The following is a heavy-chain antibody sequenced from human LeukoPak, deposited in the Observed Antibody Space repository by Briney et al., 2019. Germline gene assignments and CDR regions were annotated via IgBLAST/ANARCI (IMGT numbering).Heavy chain of an antibody. D-gene: IGHD5-12*01. CDR1: GFTFSSYS. V-gene: IGHV3-21*01. CDR2: ISSSSSYI. CDR3: ARLGGWDIVATN. J-gene: IGHJ4*02. Sequence: PGGSLRLSCAASGFTFSSYSMNWVRQAPGKGLEWVSSISSSSSYIYYADSVKGRFTISRDNAKNSLYLQMNSLRAEDTAVYYCARLGGWDIVATNWGQGTLVTVSS.